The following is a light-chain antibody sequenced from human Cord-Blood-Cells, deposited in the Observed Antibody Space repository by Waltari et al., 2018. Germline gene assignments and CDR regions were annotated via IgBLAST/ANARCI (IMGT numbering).Light chain of an antibody. J-gene: IGLJ3*02. Sequence: SYELPQPPSVSVSPGQTARITCSGDALPKQSAYWYQQKPGQAPVLVIYKDSERPSGIPERFSGSSSGTTVTLTISGVKAEDEADYYCQSADSSGTWVFGGGTKLTVL. V-gene: IGLV3-25*03. CDR1: ALPKQS. CDR2: KDS. CDR3: QSADSSGTWV.